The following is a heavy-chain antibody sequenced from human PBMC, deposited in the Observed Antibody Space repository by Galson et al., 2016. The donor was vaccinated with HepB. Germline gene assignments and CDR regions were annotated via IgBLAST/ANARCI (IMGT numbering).Heavy chain of an antibody. Sequence: CAISGDSVSSNSAAWDWIRQSPSRGLEWLGRTYYRSKWYNDYAASVKSRIIINPDTSKNQFSLQLNSVTPEDTAVYYCARGEYSGYDFDYWGQGTLVTVSS. D-gene: IGHD5-12*01. CDR1: GDSVSSNSAA. CDR2: TYYRSKWYN. V-gene: IGHV6-1*01. CDR3: ARGEYSGYDFDY. J-gene: IGHJ4*02.